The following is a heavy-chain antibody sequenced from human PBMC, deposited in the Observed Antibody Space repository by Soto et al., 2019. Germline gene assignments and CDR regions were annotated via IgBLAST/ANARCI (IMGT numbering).Heavy chain of an antibody. CDR3: ARGGLQLWLPDY. Sequence: TCTVSGGSVSSGSYYWSWIRQPPGKGLEWIGYIYYSGSTNYNPSLKSRVTISVDTSKNQFSLKLSSVTAADTAVYYCARGGLQLWLPDYWGQGTLVTVSS. J-gene: IGHJ4*02. D-gene: IGHD5-18*01. V-gene: IGHV4-61*01. CDR1: GGSVSSGSYY. CDR2: IYYSGST.